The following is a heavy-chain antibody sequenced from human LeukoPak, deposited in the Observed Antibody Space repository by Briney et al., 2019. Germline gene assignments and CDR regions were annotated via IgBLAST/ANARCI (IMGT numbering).Heavy chain of an antibody. V-gene: IGHV3-48*02. CDR2: ISSSSSTI. J-gene: IGHJ4*02. D-gene: IGHD3-16*01. CDR3: ARDPPGGNDY. Sequence: GGSLRLSCAASGFTFSSYSMNWVRQAPGKGLEWVSYISSSSSTIYYADSVKGRFTISRDNAKNSLYLQMNSLRDKDTAVYYCARDPPGGNDYWGQGTLVTVSS. CDR1: GFTFSSYS.